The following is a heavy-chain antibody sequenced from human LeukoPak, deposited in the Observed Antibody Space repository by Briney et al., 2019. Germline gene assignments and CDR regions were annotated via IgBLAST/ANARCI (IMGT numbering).Heavy chain of an antibody. V-gene: IGHV1-2*02. J-gene: IGHJ4*02. CDR3: TYSSGWYGGKFDY. CDR2: INPNSGGT. D-gene: IGHD6-19*01. Sequence: ASVKVSCKAPGYTFTGYYMHWVRQAPGQGLEWMGWINPNSGGTNYAQKFQGRVTMTRDTSISTAYMELSRLRSDDTAVYYCTYSSGWYGGKFDYWGQGTLVTVSS. CDR1: GYTFTGYY.